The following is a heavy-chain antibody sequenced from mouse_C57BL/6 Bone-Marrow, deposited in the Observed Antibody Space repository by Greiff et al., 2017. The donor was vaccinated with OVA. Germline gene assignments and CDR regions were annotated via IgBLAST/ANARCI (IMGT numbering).Heavy chain of an antibody. CDR1: GYPFTDYE. D-gene: IGHD1-1*01. CDR2: IDPETGGT. Sequence: QVQLQQSGAELVRPGASVTLSCKASGYPFTDYEMHWVKQTPVHGLEWIGAIDPETGGTAYNQKFKGKAILTADKSSSTAYMELRSLTSEDSAVYYCTRKGSTYRVVDYWGQGTTLTVSS. J-gene: IGHJ2*01. CDR3: TRKGSTYRVVDY. V-gene: IGHV1-15*01.